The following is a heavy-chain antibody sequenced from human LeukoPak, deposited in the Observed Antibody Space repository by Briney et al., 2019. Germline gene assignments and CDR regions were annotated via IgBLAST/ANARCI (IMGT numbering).Heavy chain of an antibody. CDR2: INPNSGGT. CDR3: ARGSTGGSYLPYYFDY. Sequence: GASVKVSCKASGYTFIGHYIHWVRQAPGQGLEWMGWINPNSGGTNYAQKFQGRVTMARDTSISTAYMELNSLRSDDTALYYCARGSTGGSYLPYYFDYWGQGTLVTVSS. D-gene: IGHD1-26*01. V-gene: IGHV1-2*02. J-gene: IGHJ4*02. CDR1: GYTFIGHY.